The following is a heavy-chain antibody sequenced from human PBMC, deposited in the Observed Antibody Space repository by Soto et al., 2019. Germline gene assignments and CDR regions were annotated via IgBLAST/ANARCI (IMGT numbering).Heavy chain of an antibody. J-gene: IGHJ6*03. CDR2: IYYSGST. V-gene: IGHV4-59*01. CDR1: GGSISSYY. CDR3: ARVDCSSTSCYRKGYYYYMDV. D-gene: IGHD2-2*02. Sequence: SETLSLTCTVSGGSISSYYWSWIRQPPGKGLEWIGYIYYSGSTNYNPSLKSRVTISVDTSKNQFSLKLSSVTAADTAVYYCARVDCSSTSCYRKGYYYYMDVWGKGTTVTVSS.